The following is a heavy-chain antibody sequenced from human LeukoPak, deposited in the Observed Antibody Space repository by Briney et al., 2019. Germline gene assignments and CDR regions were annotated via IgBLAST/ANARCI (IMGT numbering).Heavy chain of an antibody. J-gene: IGHJ4*02. CDR3: ARDRAMIRGLIPLDY. D-gene: IGHD3-10*01. V-gene: IGHV4-31*03. CDR1: GGSISSGGYY. CDR2: IYYSGST. Sequence: PSETLSLTCTVSGGSISSGGYYWSWIRQHPGKGLEWIGYIYYSGSTYYNPSLKSRVTISIDTSKNQFSLKLSSVTAADTAVYYCARDRAMIRGLIPLDYWGQGTQVTVSS.